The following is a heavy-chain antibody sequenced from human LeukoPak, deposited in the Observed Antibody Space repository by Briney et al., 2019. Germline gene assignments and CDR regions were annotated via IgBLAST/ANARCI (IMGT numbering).Heavy chain of an antibody. D-gene: IGHD3-10*01. CDR1: GYTCTSYD. CDR2: MNPNSGNT. V-gene: IGHV1-8*01. CDR3: ARVLLWFGDLIGFDP. Sequence: EASVKVSCKASGYTCTSYDINWVRQATGQGLEWMGWMNPNSGNTGYAQKFQGRVTMTRNTSISTAYMELSSLRSEDTAVYYCARVLLWFGDLIGFDPWGQGTLVTVSS. J-gene: IGHJ5*02.